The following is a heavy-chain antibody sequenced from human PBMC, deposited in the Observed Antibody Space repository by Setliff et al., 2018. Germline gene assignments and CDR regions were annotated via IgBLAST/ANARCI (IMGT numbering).Heavy chain of an antibody. J-gene: IGHJ4*02. CDR1: GYTFTSSG. CDR3: ARDTHQWDLLYFDS. V-gene: IGHV1-18*01. Sequence: ASVKVSCKASGYTFTSSGISWVRQAPGQGLEWMGWISVYNGYIVYAQKLQGRVTMTTDTSTSTAYMELRSLRSDDTAVYYCARDTHQWDLLYFDSWGQGTLVTVSS. D-gene: IGHD1-26*01. CDR2: ISVYNGYI.